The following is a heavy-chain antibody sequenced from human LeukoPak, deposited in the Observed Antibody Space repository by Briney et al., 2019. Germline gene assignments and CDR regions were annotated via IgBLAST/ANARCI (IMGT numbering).Heavy chain of an antibody. CDR1: GFTFSPLG. D-gene: IGHD3-10*01. CDR2: ISSGSSTT. Sequence: PGGFLRLSCAASGFTFSPLGMNWVRQAPGRGLEWVSYISSGSSTTYYADSVKGRFTISRDNAKNSLYLQVNSLREEDTAVYYCARGRGLTLSYHYFDYWGQGTLVTVSS. V-gene: IGHV3-48*02. J-gene: IGHJ4*02. CDR3: ARGRGLTLSYHYFDY.